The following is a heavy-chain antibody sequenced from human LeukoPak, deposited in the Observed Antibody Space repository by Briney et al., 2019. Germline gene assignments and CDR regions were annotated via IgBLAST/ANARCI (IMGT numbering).Heavy chain of an antibody. Sequence: ASVKVSCKASVYTFTSYAIHWVRQAAGQRVEWMGGINAGNGNTKYSKKCQGRVTITRDTSASTDYLALTSLSSEDTAVYSCARIGRPPLQAGFAYWGQGTLVTVSS. CDR2: INAGNGNT. CDR3: ARIGRPPLQAGFAY. J-gene: IGHJ4*02. V-gene: IGHV1-3*01. CDR1: VYTFTSYA.